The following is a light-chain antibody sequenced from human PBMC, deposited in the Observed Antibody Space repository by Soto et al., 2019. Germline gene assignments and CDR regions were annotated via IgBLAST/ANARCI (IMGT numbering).Light chain of an antibody. Sequence: DIPMTQSPSTLSASIGDRVTIPCRASQSISNWLAWYQQRPGKAPKVLIYDASSLESGVPSRFSGSGSGTEFTLTISCLQPDDFATYYCQQYNTYPFTFGPGTKVDFK. CDR1: QSISNW. V-gene: IGKV1-5*01. J-gene: IGKJ3*01. CDR3: QQYNTYPFT. CDR2: DAS.